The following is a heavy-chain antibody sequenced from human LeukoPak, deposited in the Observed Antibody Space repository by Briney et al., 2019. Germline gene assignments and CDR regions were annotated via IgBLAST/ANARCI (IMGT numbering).Heavy chain of an antibody. D-gene: IGHD5-18*01. CDR1: GESFSGYY. Sequence: SETLSLTCAVYGESFSGYYWSWIRQPPGKGLEWIGEINHSGSTNYNPSLKSRVTISVDTSKNQFSLKLSSVTAADTAVYYCASGRGYSYADFDYWGQGTLVTVSS. CDR3: ASGRGYSYADFDY. J-gene: IGHJ4*02. CDR2: INHSGST. V-gene: IGHV4-34*01.